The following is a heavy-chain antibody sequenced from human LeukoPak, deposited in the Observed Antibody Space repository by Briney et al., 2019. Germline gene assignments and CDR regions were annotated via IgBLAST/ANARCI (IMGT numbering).Heavy chain of an antibody. V-gene: IGHV4-34*01. D-gene: IGHD3-10*01. Sequence: SQTLSLTRAVYGGSFSGYYWSWIRQPPGKGLEWIGEINHSGSTKYNPSLKSRVAISIDTSKNQFSLNLRSVTAADTAVYYCARDNYGSGSYWGQGTLVTVSS. CDR2: INHSGST. CDR1: GGSFSGYY. CDR3: ARDNYGSGSY. J-gene: IGHJ4*02.